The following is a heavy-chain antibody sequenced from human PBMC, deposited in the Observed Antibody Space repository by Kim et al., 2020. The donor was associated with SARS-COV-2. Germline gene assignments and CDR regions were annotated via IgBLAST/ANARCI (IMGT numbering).Heavy chain of an antibody. CDR3: AKGEGIQLWLHSWFDP. V-gene: IGHV1-46*01. Sequence: ASVKVSCKASGYTFTSYYMHWVRQAPGQGLEWMGIINPSGGSTSYAQKFQGRVTMTRDTSTSTVYMELSSLRSEDTAVYYCAKGEGIQLWLHSWFDPWGQGTLVTVSS. J-gene: IGHJ5*02. CDR2: INPSGGST. CDR1: GYTFTSYY. D-gene: IGHD5-18*01.